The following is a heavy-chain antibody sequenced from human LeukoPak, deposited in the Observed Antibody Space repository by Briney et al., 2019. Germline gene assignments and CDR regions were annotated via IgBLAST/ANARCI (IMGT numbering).Heavy chain of an antibody. D-gene: IGHD3-22*01. CDR2: INTNTGNL. CDR3: AREGHDSSGYYYLFDY. V-gene: IGHV7-4-1*02. CDR1: GYTFTNYT. Sequence: ASVKVSCKASGYTFTNYTINWVRLAPGQGLEWMGWINTNTGNLTYAQGFTGRFVFSLDTSVSTAYLQISSLKAEDTAVYYCAREGHDSSGYYYLFDYWGQGTLVTVSS. J-gene: IGHJ4*02.